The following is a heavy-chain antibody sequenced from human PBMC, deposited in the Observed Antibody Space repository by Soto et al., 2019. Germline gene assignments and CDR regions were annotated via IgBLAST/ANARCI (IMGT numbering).Heavy chain of an antibody. Sequence: SLRVSWPACKLSFDEYGRNWVLNNQWSWLEWVSDIIDNGGRTFYADSVKGRFTISRDNPQNTLYLQMNSLRAEDTAVYYCAKFRGAPRSSYYFDYWGPRTLVTVSS. CDR3: AKFRGAPRSSYYFDY. V-gene: IGHV3-23*01. D-gene: IGHD2-21*01. CDR1: KLSFDEYG. J-gene: IGHJ4*02. CDR2: IIDNGGRT.